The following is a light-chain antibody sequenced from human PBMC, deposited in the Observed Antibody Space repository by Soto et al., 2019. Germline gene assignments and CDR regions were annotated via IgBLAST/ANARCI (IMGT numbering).Light chain of an antibody. CDR3: QQRSKWPIT. J-gene: IGKJ4*01. Sequence: DIQMTQSPSSLSASVGDRVTITCRASQGIANHLAWYQQKPGKAPNLLIYAASTLQSGVPSRFSGSGFGTDFTLTISSLQPEDVATYYCQQRSKWPITFGGGTSVQIK. CDR1: QGIANH. CDR2: AAS. V-gene: IGKV1-27*01.